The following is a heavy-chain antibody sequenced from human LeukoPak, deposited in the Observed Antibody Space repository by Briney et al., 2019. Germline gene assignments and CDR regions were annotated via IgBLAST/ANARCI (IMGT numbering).Heavy chain of an antibody. J-gene: IGHJ4*02. CDR3: ARERVTIVRGVLMDH. Sequence: SETLSLTCAVYGGSFSGYYWSWIRQPPGKGLEWIGETNHNGATNYNPSLKSRVTISIDTSKKHFSLKLTSVTAADTAVYYCARERVTIVRGVLMDHWGQGTLVTVSS. V-gene: IGHV4-34*01. CDR1: GGSFSGYY. D-gene: IGHD3-10*01. CDR2: TNHNGAT.